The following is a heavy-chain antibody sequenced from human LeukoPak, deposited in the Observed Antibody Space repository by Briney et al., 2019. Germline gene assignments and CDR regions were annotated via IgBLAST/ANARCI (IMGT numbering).Heavy chain of an antibody. CDR1: GSTFSSYG. J-gene: IGHJ4*02. D-gene: IGHD3-10*01. CDR3: AKEPNYYGSGSYTGDY. CDR2: ISYDGSNK. Sequence: GGSLRLSCAASGSTFSSYGMHWVRQAPGKGLEWVAVISYDGSNKYYADSVKGRFTISRDNSKNTLYLQMNSLRAEDTAVYYCAKEPNYYGSGSYTGDYWGQGTLVTVSS. V-gene: IGHV3-30*18.